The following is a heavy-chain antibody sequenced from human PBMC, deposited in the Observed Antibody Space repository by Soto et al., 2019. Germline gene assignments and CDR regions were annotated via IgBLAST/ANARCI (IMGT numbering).Heavy chain of an antibody. CDR3: AYGSGGYYMGY. J-gene: IGHJ4*02. V-gene: IGHV3-30*03. CDR1: GFTFSSYG. Sequence: QVQLVESGGGVVQPGRSLRLSCAASGFTFSSYGMHWVRQAPGKGLEWVAVISYDGSNKYYADSVKGRFTISRDNSKNTLYLQMNSLGAEDTAVYYCAYGSGGYYMGYWGQGTLVTVSS. D-gene: IGHD3-10*01. CDR2: ISYDGSNK.